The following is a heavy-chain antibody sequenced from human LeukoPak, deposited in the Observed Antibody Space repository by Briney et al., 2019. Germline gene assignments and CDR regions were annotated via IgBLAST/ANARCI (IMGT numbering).Heavy chain of an antibody. CDR3: ARDRGGDYSNWFDP. CDR2: INPSGGST. Sequence: ASVKVSCKASGYTYTAFYIHWVRQAPGQGLEWMGIINPSGGSTSYAQKFQGRVTMTRDMSTSTVYMELSSLRSEDTAVYYCARDRGGDYSNWFDPWGQGTLVTVSS. CDR1: GYTYTAFY. J-gene: IGHJ5*02. V-gene: IGHV1-46*01. D-gene: IGHD2-21*02.